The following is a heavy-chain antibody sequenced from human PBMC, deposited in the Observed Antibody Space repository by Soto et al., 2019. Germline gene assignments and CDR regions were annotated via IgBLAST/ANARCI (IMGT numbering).Heavy chain of an antibody. CDR3: AKDYRFLRIYYFDY. V-gene: IGHV3-23*01. D-gene: IGHD3-16*02. Sequence: GGSLRLSCVASGFTFSSYAMSWVRQAPGKGLEWVSAISGSGGSTYYADSVKGRFTISRDNSKNTLYLQMNSLRAEDTAVYYCAKDYRFLRIYYFDYWGQGTLVTVSS. CDR2: ISGSGGST. J-gene: IGHJ4*02. CDR1: GFTFSSYA.